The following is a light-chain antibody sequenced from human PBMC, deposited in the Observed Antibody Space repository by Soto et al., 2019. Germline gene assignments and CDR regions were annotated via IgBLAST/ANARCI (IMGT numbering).Light chain of an antibody. CDR3: QHYNSWPRTWT. CDR2: AAS. Sequence: DIQMTQSPSSLSASVGDRVSITCRASQSISSFLNWYQQKPGKAPNLLIYAASSLQSGVPSRFSGSGSGTDFTLTISSLQPEDFAVYHCQHYNSWPRTWTFGQGTKV. V-gene: IGKV1-39*01. J-gene: IGKJ1*01. CDR1: QSISSF.